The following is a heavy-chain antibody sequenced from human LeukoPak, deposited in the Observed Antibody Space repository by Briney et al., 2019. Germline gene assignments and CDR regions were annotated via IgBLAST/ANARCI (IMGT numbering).Heavy chain of an antibody. CDR2: VKPKSGDS. D-gene: IGHD2-8*01. J-gene: IGHJ3*02. V-gene: IGHV1-2*06. CDR1: GYTFTNYH. Sequence: ASVRVSCKASGYTFTNYHMHWVRQAPGQGLEWLGLVKPKSGDSDFVQKFRGRVTVTTDVSTTTIHMELSNLSSDDTAVYYCARDRGVPGPGNALDIWGQGTMVTVSS. CDR3: ARDRGVPGPGNALDI.